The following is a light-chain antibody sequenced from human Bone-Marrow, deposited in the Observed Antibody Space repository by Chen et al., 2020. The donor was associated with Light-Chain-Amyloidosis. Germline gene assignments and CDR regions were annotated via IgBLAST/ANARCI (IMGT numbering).Light chain of an antibody. J-gene: IGLJ3*02. CDR2: DDS. V-gene: IGLV3-21*02. CDR1: NIGSTS. Sequence: SYVLTQPSSVSAAAGQTATIACGGNNIGSTSVHWYQQTPGQAPLLVVYDDSDRPSGMPERLSGSNPGNTATLTISSVEAGDEADYYCQVWDRSSDRPVFGGGTKLSVL. CDR3: QVWDRSSDRPV.